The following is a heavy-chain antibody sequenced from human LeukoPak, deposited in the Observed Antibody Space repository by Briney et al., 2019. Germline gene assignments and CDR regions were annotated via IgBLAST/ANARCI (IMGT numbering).Heavy chain of an antibody. V-gene: IGHV3-7*01. CDR2: IKQEGSAK. CDR1: GFTYSIFC. D-gene: IGHD3-22*01. Sequence: GVFLRLSCAPCGFTYSIFCMSWARESTGKGRVGVANIKQEGSAKYCVRSGKGRLTISRDNARNSLYLEKNNLRGEDRAIYCCPSAYDSSGNNWGQGTLVTVSP. J-gene: IGHJ4*02. CDR3: PSAYDSSGNN.